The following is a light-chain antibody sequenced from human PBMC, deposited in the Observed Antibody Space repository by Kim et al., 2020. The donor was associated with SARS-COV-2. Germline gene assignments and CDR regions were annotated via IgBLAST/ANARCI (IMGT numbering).Light chain of an antibody. CDR3: QVWDSSSDHVV. J-gene: IGLJ2*01. Sequence: SYELTQPPSVSVAPGKTARITCGGNNLGRQSVHWYQQKPGQAPVLVIYYDDNRTSGIPERFSGSNSGNTATLTISRVEAGDEADYYCQVWDSSSDHVVFG. CDR1: NLGRQS. CDR2: YDD. V-gene: IGLV3-21*04.